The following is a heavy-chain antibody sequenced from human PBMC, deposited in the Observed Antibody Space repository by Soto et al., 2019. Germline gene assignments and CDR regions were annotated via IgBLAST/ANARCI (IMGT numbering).Heavy chain of an antibody. J-gene: IGHJ5*02. D-gene: IGHD3-3*01. V-gene: IGHV3-30-3*01. CDR2: ISYDGGNK. Sequence: PGGSLRLSCAASGFTFSTYAMHWVRQAPGKGLEWVAVISYDGGNKYYADSVKGRFTISRDNSKNTLYVQMNSLRPEDTAVYYCALVSADFWSGPIKGVPNGFDPWGQGTLVTVSS. CDR1: GFTFSTYA. CDR3: ALVSADFWSGPIKGVPNGFDP.